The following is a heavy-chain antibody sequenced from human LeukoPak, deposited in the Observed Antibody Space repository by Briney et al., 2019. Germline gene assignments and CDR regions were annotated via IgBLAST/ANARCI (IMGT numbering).Heavy chain of an antibody. D-gene: IGHD3-3*01. CDR3: ARVVDYDFWSGYHAYPDY. CDR1: GYTFTSYY. Sequence: EASVKVSCKASGYTFTSYYMHWVRQAPGQGLEWMGIINPSGGSTSYAQKFQGRVTMTRDTSTSTVYIELSSLRSEDTAVYYCARVVDYDFWSGYHAYPDYWGQGTLVTVSS. V-gene: IGHV1-46*01. J-gene: IGHJ4*02. CDR2: INPSGGST.